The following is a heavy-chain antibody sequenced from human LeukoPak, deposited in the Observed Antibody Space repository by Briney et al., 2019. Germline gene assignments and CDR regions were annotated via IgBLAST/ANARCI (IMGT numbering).Heavy chain of an antibody. V-gene: IGHV4-39*01. Sequence: SETLSLTCTVSGGSISSSSYYWGWIRQPPGKGLEWIGSIYYSGSTYYHPSLKSRVTISVDTSKNQFPLKLSSVTAADTAVYYCTQSSGWTEYWGQGTLVTVSS. CDR2: IYYSGST. CDR3: TQSSGWTEY. D-gene: IGHD6-19*01. J-gene: IGHJ4*02. CDR1: GGSISSSSYY.